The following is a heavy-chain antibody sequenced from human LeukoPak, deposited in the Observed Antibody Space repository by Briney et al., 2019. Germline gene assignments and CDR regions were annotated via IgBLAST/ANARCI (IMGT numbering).Heavy chain of an antibody. V-gene: IGHV4-4*02. J-gene: IGHJ4*02. CDR1: DEVITSNNW. D-gene: IGHD3-16*01. CDR3: ASGLYYDYVWGSPGGY. CDR2: IYHSGST. Sequence: SETLSLTCTVSDEVITSNNWWSWVRQPPGKGLEWIGEIYHSGSTNYNPSLKSRVTISVDKSKNQFSLKLSSVTAADTAVYYCASGLYYDYVWGSPGGYWGQGTLVTVSS.